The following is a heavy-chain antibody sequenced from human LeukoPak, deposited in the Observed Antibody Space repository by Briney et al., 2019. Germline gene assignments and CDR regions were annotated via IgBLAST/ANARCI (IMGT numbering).Heavy chain of an antibody. CDR1: GFSFSSYA. CDR3: ASPKGPYYYGSGSYSAN. D-gene: IGHD3-10*01. Sequence: QTGGSLRLSCAASGFSFSSYAMSWVRQVPGKGLEWVSAISGSGGSTYYADSVKGRFTISRDNSKNTLYLQMNSLRAEDTAVYYCASPKGPYYYGSGSYSANWGQGTLVTVSS. V-gene: IGHV3-23*01. CDR2: ISGSGGST. J-gene: IGHJ4*02.